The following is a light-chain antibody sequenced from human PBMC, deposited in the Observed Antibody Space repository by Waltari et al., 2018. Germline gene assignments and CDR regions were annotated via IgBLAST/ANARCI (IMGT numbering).Light chain of an antibody. CDR3: QSADSRNTYVV. J-gene: IGLJ2*01. Sequence: SYELTQPPSVSVSPGQTARITCSGDALPTQSAYWYQQKPGQAPVMVIFKDSERPSGIPERFSGSSSGTTVMLTISAVQAEDEADYYCQSADSRNTYVVFGGGTKLTVL. CDR1: ALPTQS. CDR2: KDS. V-gene: IGLV3-25*03.